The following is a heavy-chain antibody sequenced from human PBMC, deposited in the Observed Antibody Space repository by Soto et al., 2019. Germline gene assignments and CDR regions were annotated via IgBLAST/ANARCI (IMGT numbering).Heavy chain of an antibody. CDR2: IYHSGST. V-gene: IGHV4-30-2*01. Sequence: QLQLQESGSGLVKPSQTLSLTCAVSGGSISSGGYSWSWIRQPPGKGLEWIGYIYHSGSTYYNPSLKRRXTXSXXRSKTQFSRKLSSVTAADTAVYYCAGGIAARPLGYWGQGTLVTVSS. CDR3: AGGIAARPLGY. J-gene: IGHJ4*02. D-gene: IGHD6-6*01. CDR1: GGSISSGGYS.